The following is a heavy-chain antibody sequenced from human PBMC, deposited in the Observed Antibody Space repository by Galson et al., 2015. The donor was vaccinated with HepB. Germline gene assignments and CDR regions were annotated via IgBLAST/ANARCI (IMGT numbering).Heavy chain of an antibody. J-gene: IGHJ4*02. CDR3: AKDFPLRLGELSSPWG. Sequence: SLRLSCAASGFTFSSYAMSWVRQAPGKGLEWVSATSGSGGSTYYADSVKGRFTISRDNSKNTLYLQMNSLRAEDTAVYYCAKDFPLRLGELSSPWGWGQGTLVTVSS. D-gene: IGHD3-16*02. CDR1: GFTFSSYA. CDR2: TSGSGGST. V-gene: IGHV3-23*01.